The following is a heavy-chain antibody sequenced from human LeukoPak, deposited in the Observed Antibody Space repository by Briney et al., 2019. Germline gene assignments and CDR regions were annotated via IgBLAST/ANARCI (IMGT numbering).Heavy chain of an antibody. CDR1: GGSFSGYY. V-gene: IGHV4-34*01. CDR2: INHSGST. D-gene: IGHD2-2*01. Sequence: SETLSLTCAVYGGSFSGYYWSWIRQPPGKGLEWIGEINHSGSTNYNSSLKSRVTISVDTSKNQFSLKLSSVTAADTAVYYCARSLVVPAAVQYNWFDPWGQGTLVTVSS. CDR3: ARSLVVPAAVQYNWFDP. J-gene: IGHJ5*02.